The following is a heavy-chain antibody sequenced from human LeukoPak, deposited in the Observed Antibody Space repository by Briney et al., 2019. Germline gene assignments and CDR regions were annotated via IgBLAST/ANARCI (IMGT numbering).Heavy chain of an antibody. CDR2: IIPIFGTA. Sequence: SVKVSCKASGGTFSSYAISWVRQAPGQGLEWMGRIIPIFGTANYAQKFPGRVTLTTDESTTTAYMELSCLPSEDPAVYYCARVKFFGTVTTGPEIITEGWFDYWGQGTLVTVSS. V-gene: IGHV1-69*05. J-gene: IGHJ4*02. CDR1: GGTFSSYA. D-gene: IGHD4-17*01. CDR3: ARVKFFGTVTTGPEIITEGWFDY.